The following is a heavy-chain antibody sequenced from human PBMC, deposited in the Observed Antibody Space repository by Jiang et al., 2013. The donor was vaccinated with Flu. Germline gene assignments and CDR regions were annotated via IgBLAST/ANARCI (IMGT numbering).Heavy chain of an antibody. J-gene: IGHJ3*02. CDR3: ATPQGGATGPIRQVALHVGAFEI. CDR2: IIPMLGTT. Sequence: SGAEVKKPGSSVKVSCQASGGTLRNYRLNWVRQAPGKGLEWLGGIIPMLGTTNYAQKFQGRVTINADKSTSIVYMELSSLTSEDTAVYYCATPQGGATGPIRQVALHVGAFEIWGQGTTVTVSS. V-gene: IGHV1-69*06. D-gene: IGHD1-26*01. CDR1: GGTLRNYR.